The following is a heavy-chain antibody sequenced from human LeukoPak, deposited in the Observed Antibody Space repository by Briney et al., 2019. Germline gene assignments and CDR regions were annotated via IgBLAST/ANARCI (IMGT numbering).Heavy chain of an antibody. V-gene: IGHV3-74*01. CDR3: ARDRRLWSAYDY. CDR1: GFTFSSYW. Sequence: PGGSLRLSCAASGFTFSSYWMHWVRQAPGKGLVWVSRINSDGSSTSYADSVKGRFTISRDNAKNTLCLQMNSLRAEDTAVYYCARDRRLWSAYDYWGQGTLVTVSS. J-gene: IGHJ4*02. D-gene: IGHD5-18*01. CDR2: INSDGSST.